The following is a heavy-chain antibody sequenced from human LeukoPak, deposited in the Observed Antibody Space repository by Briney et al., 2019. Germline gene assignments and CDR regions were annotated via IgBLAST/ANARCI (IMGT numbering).Heavy chain of an antibody. V-gene: IGHV3-48*03. CDR2: ISSSGSTI. J-gene: IGHJ6*03. CDR3: ARGGILTGYPSSGKTYYYYYMDV. CDR1: GFTFSSYE. Sequence: GSLRLSCAASGFTFSSYEMNWVRQAPGKGLEWVSYISSSGSTIYYADSVKGRFTISRDNAKNSLYLQMNSLRAEDTAVYYCARGGILTGYPSSGKTYYYYYMDVWGKGTTVTISS. D-gene: IGHD3-9*01.